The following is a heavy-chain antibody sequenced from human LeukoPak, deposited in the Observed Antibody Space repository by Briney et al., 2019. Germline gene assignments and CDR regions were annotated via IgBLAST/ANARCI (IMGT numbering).Heavy chain of an antibody. CDR2: INSDGSST. CDR1: GFTFSSYW. Sequence: GGSLRLSCAASGFTFSSYWMHWVRQAPGKGLVWVSRINSDGSSTSYADSVKGRFTISRDNSKNTLYLQMNSLRAEDTAVYYCAKAGSEYSYSSYWGQGTLVTVSS. J-gene: IGHJ4*02. D-gene: IGHD5-18*01. V-gene: IGHV3-74*01. CDR3: AKAGSEYSYSSY.